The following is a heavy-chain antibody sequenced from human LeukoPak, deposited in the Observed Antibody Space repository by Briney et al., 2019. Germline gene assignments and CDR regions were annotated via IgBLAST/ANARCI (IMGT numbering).Heavy chain of an antibody. CDR3: ARDCSSTRCQGPVFDN. V-gene: IGHV1-46*01. J-gene: IGHJ4*02. CDR2: IHPSGGNT. D-gene: IGHD2-2*01. CDR1: GYTFTSNY. Sequence: GASVKVSCKASGYTFTSNYMHWVRQAPGQGLEWMGIIHPSGGNTNYAQKVQGRVAMTRDTSTSTVYMELSSLRSEDTALYYCARDCSSTRCQGPVFDNWGQGTLVTVSS.